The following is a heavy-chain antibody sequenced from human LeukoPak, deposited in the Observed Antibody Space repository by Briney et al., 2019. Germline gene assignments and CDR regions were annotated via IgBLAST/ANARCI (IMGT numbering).Heavy chain of an antibody. Sequence: PSETLSLTCTVFGGSFTDYFWTWIRHSPGKGLEWIGEINDYTGDSKYNPSLNSRVSISLEKSKNQLSLEVRAVTAADTPVYYFSRGRIAKIVVAPSFSYGMDVWGQGTTVTVSS. D-gene: IGHD3-22*01. CDR2: INDYTGDS. CDR3: SRGRIAKIVVAPSFSYGMDV. J-gene: IGHJ6*02. CDR1: GGSFTDYF. V-gene: IGHV4-34*01.